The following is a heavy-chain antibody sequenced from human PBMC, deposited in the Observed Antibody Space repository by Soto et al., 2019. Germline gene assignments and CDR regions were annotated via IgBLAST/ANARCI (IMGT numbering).Heavy chain of an antibody. Sequence: EVQLVESGGGLVKPGGSLRLSCAASGFTFSSYDVNWVRQAPGKGLEWVSFISSSGSDIYYAESLKGRFTISRDNAKNSLYLQMNSLRAEDTAVYYCARGFGDYAGGYFDYWGQGTLVTVSS. CDR1: GFTFSSYD. CDR3: ARGFGDYAGGYFDY. V-gene: IGHV3-21*01. D-gene: IGHD4-17*01. CDR2: ISSSGSDI. J-gene: IGHJ4*02.